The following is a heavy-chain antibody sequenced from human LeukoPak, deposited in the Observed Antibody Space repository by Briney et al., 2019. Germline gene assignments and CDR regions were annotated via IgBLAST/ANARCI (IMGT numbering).Heavy chain of an antibody. CDR2: IYPGDSDT. D-gene: IGHD2-15*01. V-gene: IGHV5-51*01. CDR3: ARQEYCSGGSCYTWFDP. CDR1: GYSFTSYW. J-gene: IGHJ5*02. Sequence: LGESLKISCKGSGYSFTSYWIGRVRQMPGKGLEWMGIIYPGDSDTRYSPSFQGQVTISADKSISTAYLQWSSLKASDTAMYYCARQEYCSGGSCYTWFDPWGQGTLVTVSS.